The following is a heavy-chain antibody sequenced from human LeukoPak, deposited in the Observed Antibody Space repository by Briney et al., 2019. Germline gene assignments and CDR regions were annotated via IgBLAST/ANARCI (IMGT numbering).Heavy chain of an antibody. CDR2: VDYTGVT. J-gene: IGHJ5*02. D-gene: IGHD3-16*02. CDR1: GASITASRSY. Sequence: SETLSLTCTVSGASITASRSYGAWIRQAPGKGLEWIGSVDYTGVTYYNPALQSRVTISVDTSKNTFSLRLTSVTAADTAVYYCARAGLYDYVWGSYPDQHWFDPWGQGTLVTVSS. CDR3: ARAGLYDYVWGSYPDQHWFDP. V-gene: IGHV4-39*07.